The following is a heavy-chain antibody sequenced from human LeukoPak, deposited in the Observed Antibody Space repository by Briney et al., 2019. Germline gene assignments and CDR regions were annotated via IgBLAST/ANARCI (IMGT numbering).Heavy chain of an antibody. CDR1: GFTFSSYE. D-gene: IGHD3-22*01. CDR3: ASGPDSSGPFDY. J-gene: IGHJ4*02. V-gene: IGHV3-48*03. CDR2: ISSSGSTI. Sequence: GGSLRLSCAASGFTFSSYEMNWVRQAPGKGLEWVSYISSSGSTIYYADSVKGRFTISRDNAKNSLYLQMNSLRAEDTAVYYCASGPDSSGPFDYWGQGTLVTVPS.